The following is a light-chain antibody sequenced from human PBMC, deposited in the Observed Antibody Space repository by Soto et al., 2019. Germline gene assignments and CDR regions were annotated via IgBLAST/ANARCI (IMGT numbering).Light chain of an antibody. V-gene: IGKV3-20*01. Sequence: EILLRQSPCTLSLSPGERAIFSCRASQSVSSTYLAWYQQKPGQAPRLLMYRASNRATGIPDRFSGSGSGTDFTLTISRLEPEDFAAYYCHQYGNSPLTFGGGTKVDIK. J-gene: IGKJ4*01. CDR1: QSVSSTY. CDR3: HQYGNSPLT. CDR2: RAS.